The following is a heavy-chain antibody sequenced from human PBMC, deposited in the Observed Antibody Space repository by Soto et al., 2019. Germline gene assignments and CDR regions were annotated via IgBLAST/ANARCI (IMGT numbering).Heavy chain of an antibody. CDR1: GFTFSSYG. D-gene: IGHD1-7*01. CDR2: SSATGAGT. V-gene: IGHV3-23*01. J-gene: IGHJ4*02. CDR3: AKDRWAGGNYGFYSDF. Sequence: PGGSLRLSCAASGFTFSSYGMTWVRQAPGKGLEWVSFSSATGAGTYYADSVKGRFTISRDNSKNTLYLQMTSLRADDTAVYYCAKDRWAGGNYGFYSDFWGPGALVTVSS.